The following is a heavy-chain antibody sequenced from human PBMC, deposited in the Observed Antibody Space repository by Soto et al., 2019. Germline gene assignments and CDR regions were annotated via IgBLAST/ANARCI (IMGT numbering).Heavy chain of an antibody. CDR2: ISYDGRNE. CDR1: GFTFSNFG. D-gene: IGHD1-1*01. J-gene: IGHJ3*02. V-gene: IGHV3-30*18. Sequence: GWSLRLSCVASGFTFSNFGMHLVRQAPGKGLEWVALISYDGRNEYYADSVKGRFTISRDNSKNTLYLQMNSLRAEDTAMYYCAKDKLSSNDAFEIWGKGTMVTVSS. CDR3: AKDKLSSNDAFEI.